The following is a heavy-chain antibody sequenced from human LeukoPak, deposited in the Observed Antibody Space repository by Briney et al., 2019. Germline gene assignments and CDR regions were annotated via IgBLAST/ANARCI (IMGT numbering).Heavy chain of an antibody. CDR2: MNPKTGYT. V-gene: IGHV1-2*02. CDR1: GYIFTGYY. J-gene: IGHJ4*02. Sequence: ASVTVSCTASGYIFTGYYMQWVRPAPGQGPEWMGWMNPKTGYTNYAQKFQGRVTMTSDKSISTAYMELSRLGSDDTAIYYCARDPSGDSSGYPFDYWGQGTLVTVSS. CDR3: ARDPSGDSSGYPFDY. D-gene: IGHD3-22*01.